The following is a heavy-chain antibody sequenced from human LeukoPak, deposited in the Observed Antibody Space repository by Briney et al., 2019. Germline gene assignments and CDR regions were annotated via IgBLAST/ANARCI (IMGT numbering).Heavy chain of an antibody. CDR1: GFTFSNYG. J-gene: IGHJ4*02. D-gene: IGHD2-2*01. V-gene: IGHV3-30*02. CDR2: IQYDGSNQ. CDR3: AKDLPAAYFDY. Sequence: PGGSLRLSCAASGFTFSNYGVHWVRQAPGKGLEWVAFIQYDGSNQYYADSVKGRFTISRDNSRTTLHLQMNSLRAEDTAVYHCAKDLPAAYFDYWGQGTLVTVSS.